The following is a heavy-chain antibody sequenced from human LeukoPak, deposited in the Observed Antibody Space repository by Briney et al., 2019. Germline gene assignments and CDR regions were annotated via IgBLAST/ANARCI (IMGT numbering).Heavy chain of an antibody. V-gene: IGHV4-59*01. CDR1: GGSISSYY. Sequence: SETLSLTCTVSGGSISSYYWSWIRQPPGKGLEWIGYIYYSGSTNYNPSLKSRVTISVDTSKNQFPLKLSSVTAADTAVYYCARERRVVKDKPEWFDPWGQGTLVTVSS. D-gene: IGHD2-15*01. CDR3: ARERRVVKDKPEWFDP. J-gene: IGHJ5*02. CDR2: IYYSGST.